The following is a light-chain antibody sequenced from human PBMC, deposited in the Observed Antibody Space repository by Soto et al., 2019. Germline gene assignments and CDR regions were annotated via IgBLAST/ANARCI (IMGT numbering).Light chain of an antibody. J-gene: IGLJ1*01. V-gene: IGLV3-1*01. CDR3: QAWDSSSYV. Sequence: ELTQPPSVSVSPGQTASITCSGDKLGDKYACWYQQKPGQSPVLVIYQDSKRPSGIPERFSGSNSGNTATLTISGTQAMDEADYYCQAWDSSSYVFGTGTKLTVL. CDR1: KLGDKY. CDR2: QDS.